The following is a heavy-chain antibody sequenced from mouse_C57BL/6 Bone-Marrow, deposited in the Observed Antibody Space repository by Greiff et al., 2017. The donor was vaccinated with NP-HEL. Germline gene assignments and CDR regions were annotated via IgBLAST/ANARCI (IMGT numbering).Heavy chain of an antibody. J-gene: IGHJ4*01. CDR2: IFPGSGST. Sequence: LQQSGAELMKPGASVKLSCKATGYTFPGYWIEWVKQRPGHGLEWIGEIFPGSGSTNYNEKFKGKATFTADTSSNTAYMQLSSLTTEDSAIYYCARDSSGYEVDYAMDYWGQGTSVTVSS. CDR1: GYTFPGYW. D-gene: IGHD3-2*02. V-gene: IGHV1-9*01. CDR3: ARDSSGYEVDYAMDY.